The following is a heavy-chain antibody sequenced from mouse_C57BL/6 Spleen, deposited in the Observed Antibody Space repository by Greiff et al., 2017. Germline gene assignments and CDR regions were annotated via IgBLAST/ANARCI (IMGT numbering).Heavy chain of an antibody. Sequence: EVKLMESGGGLVQPGGSLKLSCAASGFTFSDYYMYWVRQTPEKRLEWVAYISNGGGSTYYPDTVKGRFTISRDNAKNTLYLQMSRLKSEDTAMYYCASPYDYDTGAWFAYWGQGTLVTVSA. CDR3: ASPYDYDTGAWFAY. V-gene: IGHV5-12*01. J-gene: IGHJ3*01. CDR2: ISNGGGST. CDR1: GFTFSDYY. D-gene: IGHD2-4*01.